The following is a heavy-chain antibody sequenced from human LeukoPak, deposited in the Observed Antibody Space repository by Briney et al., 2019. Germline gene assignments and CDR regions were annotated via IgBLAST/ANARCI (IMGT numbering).Heavy chain of an antibody. CDR3: ARARYGSGSYSQSFDY. J-gene: IGHJ4*02. D-gene: IGHD3-10*01. CDR1: GYTFTSYG. CDR2: ISAYNGNT. V-gene: IGHV1-18*01. Sequence: ASVKVSCKASGYTFTSYGITWVRQVPGQGLEWMGWISAYNGNTNYAQKLQGRVTMTTDKSTSTAYMELRSLRSDDTAVHYCARARYGSGSYSQSFDYWGQGTLVTVSS.